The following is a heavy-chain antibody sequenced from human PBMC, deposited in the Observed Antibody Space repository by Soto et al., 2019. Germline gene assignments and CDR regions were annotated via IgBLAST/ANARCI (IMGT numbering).Heavy chain of an antibody. D-gene: IGHD6-13*01. V-gene: IGHV1-18*01. Sequence: VACKASGYTFTDYGISCVRQSRGQGLEWMGWISAYNGNTNYAQKIQGRVTMTTDTSTSTACMELRSLRSDDTAVYYCARGRTSSPHFYVMDVWGQGTTVTVSS. CDR2: ISAYNGNT. J-gene: IGHJ6*02. CDR1: GYTFTDYG. CDR3: ARGRTSSPHFYVMDV.